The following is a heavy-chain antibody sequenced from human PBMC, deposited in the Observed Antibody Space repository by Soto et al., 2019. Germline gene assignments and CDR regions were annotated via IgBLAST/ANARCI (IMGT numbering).Heavy chain of an antibody. CDR3: AKPQPITIGPGWFDP. CDR2: IWYDGSNK. CDR1: GFTFSSYG. D-gene: IGHD3-3*01. V-gene: IGHV3-33*06. J-gene: IGHJ5*02. Sequence: GGSLRLSCAASGFTFSSYGMHWVRQAPGKGLEWVAVIWYDGSNKYYADSVKGRFTISRDNSKNTLYLQMNSLRAEDTAVYYCAKPQPITIGPGWFDPWGQGTLVTVSS.